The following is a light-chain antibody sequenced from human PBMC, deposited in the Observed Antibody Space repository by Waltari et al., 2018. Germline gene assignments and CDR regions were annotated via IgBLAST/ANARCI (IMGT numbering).Light chain of an antibody. J-gene: IGLJ2*01. Sequence: QSVLTQPPSVSGAPGQRDTNSWTRSSPHIGGYYIFWYPQLPGTTPKLLIYQDNKRPSGVSDRFSGSKSGTSASLTITGLQTEDEADYYCLSYDSSLSAWVFGGGTRLTVL. CDR3: LSYDSSLSAWV. CDR1: SPHIGGYY. CDR2: QDN. V-gene: IGLV1-40*01.